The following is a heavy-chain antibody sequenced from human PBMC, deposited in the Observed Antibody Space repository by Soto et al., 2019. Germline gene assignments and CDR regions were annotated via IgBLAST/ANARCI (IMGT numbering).Heavy chain of an antibody. V-gene: IGHV1-8*01. J-gene: IGHJ6*02. CDR3: ARGGVLLLWFGEQIEGGMDV. CDR2: MNPNSGNT. Sequence: QVQLVQSGAEVKKPGASVKVSCKASGYTFTSYDINWVRQATGQGLEWMGWMNPNSGNTGYAQKFQGRVTMARNTSISTAYMGLSSLRSEDTAVYYCARGGVLLLWFGEQIEGGMDVWGQGTTVTVSS. D-gene: IGHD3-10*01. CDR1: GYTFTSYD.